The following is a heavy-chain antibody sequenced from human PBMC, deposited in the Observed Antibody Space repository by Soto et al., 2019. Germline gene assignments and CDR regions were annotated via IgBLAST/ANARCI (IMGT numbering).Heavy chain of an antibody. D-gene: IGHD2-2*01. CDR2: IIPIFGTA. CDR1: GGTFSSYA. Sequence: QVQLVQSGAEVKKPGSSVKVSCKASGGTFSSYAISWVRQAPGQGLEWMGGIIPIFGTANYAQKFQGRVTITADDSTSTAYMELSSLRSEDTAVYYCARRPSSLRREPGYFDYWGQGTLVTVSS. J-gene: IGHJ4*02. CDR3: ARRPSSLRREPGYFDY. V-gene: IGHV1-69*12.